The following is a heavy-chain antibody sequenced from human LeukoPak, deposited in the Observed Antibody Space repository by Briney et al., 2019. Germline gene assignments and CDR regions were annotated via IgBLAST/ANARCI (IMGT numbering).Heavy chain of an antibody. Sequence: GGSLRLSCVDSTLSFNKFWMSWVRQAPGKGLEWLANINEDGSQKYHVTSLKGRFTISRDNAKNSVYLQINSLRAEDTAVYYCARGLATAAAYWGQGTLLTVSS. D-gene: IGHD6-13*01. CDR2: INEDGSQK. CDR3: ARGLATAAAY. J-gene: IGHJ4*02. V-gene: IGHV3-7*01. CDR1: TLSFNKFW.